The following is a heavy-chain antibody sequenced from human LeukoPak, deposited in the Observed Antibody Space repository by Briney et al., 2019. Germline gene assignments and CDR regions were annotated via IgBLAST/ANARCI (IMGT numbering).Heavy chain of an antibody. CDR1: GGSFSGYY. Sequence: SETLSLTCAVYGGSFSGYYWSWIRQPPGKGLEWIGEINHSGSTNYNPSLKSRVTISVDTSKNHFSLNLRSVTAAHTAVYYCARRSYNSPFRYWGQGTPVTVSS. J-gene: IGHJ4*02. CDR3: ARRSYNSPFRY. CDR2: INHSGST. V-gene: IGHV4-34*01. D-gene: IGHD5-24*01.